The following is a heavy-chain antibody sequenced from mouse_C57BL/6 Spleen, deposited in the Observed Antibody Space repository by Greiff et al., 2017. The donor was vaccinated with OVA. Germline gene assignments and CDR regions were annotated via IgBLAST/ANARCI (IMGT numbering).Heavy chain of an antibody. CDR1: GYAFSSSW. CDR2: IYPGDGDT. V-gene: IGHV1-82*01. CDR3: ARATGLLRRY. J-gene: IGHJ2*01. D-gene: IGHD1-1*01. Sequence: QVQLQQSGPELVKPGASVKISCKASGYAFSSSWMNWVKQRPGKGLEWIGRIYPGDGDTNYNGKFKGKATLTADKSSSTAYMQLSSLTSEDSAVYFCARATGLLRRYWGQGTTLTVSS.